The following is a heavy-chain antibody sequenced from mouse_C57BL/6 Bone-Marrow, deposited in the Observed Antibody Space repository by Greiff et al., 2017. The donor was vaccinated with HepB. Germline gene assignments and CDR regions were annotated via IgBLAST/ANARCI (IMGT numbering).Heavy chain of an antibody. Sequence: QVQLQQSGAELVRPGTSVKMSCKASGYTFTNYWIGWAKQRPGHGLEWIGDIYPGGGYTNYNEKFKGKATLTADKSSSTAYMQFSSLTSEDSAIYYCARRNTTVVGFYWYFDVWGTGTTVTVSS. V-gene: IGHV1-63*01. CDR3: ARRNTTVVGFYWYFDV. D-gene: IGHD1-1*01. J-gene: IGHJ1*03. CDR1: GYTFTNYW. CDR2: IYPGGGYT.